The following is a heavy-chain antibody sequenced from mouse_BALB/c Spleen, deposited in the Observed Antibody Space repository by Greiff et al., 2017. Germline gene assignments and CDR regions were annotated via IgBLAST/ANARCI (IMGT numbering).Heavy chain of an antibody. D-gene: IGHD3-3*01. CDR1: GDSITSGY. J-gene: IGHJ3*01. V-gene: IGHV3-8*02. CDR2: ISYSGST. Sequence: EVKLVESGPSLVKPSQTLSLTCSVTGDSITSGYWNWIRKFPGNKLEYMGYISYSGSTYYNPSLKSRISITRDTSKNQYYLQLNSVTTEDTATYYCARSGTEVKAWFAYWGQGTLVTVSA. CDR3: ARSGTEVKAWFAY.